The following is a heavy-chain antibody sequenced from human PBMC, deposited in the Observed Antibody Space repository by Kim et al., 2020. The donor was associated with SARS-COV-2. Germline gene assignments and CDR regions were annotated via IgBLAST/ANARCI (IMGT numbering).Heavy chain of an antibody. CDR3: ARIVLGLSGWLPFDY. V-gene: IGHV2-70*01. J-gene: IGHJ4*02. D-gene: IGHD5-18*01. Sequence: TSLKTRLTISKDTSKNQVVLTMTNMDPVDTATYYCARIVLGLSGWLPFDYWGQGTLVTVSS.